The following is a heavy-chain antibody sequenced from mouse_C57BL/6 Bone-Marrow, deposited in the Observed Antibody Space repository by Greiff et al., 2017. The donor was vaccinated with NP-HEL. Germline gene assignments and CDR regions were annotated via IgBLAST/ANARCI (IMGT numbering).Heavy chain of an antibody. CDR2: IHPNSGST. CDR3: ARWGGYDLYYYAMDY. J-gene: IGHJ4*01. Sequence: QVQLQQPGAELVKPGASVKLSCKASGYTFTSYWMHWVKQRPGQGLEWIGMIHPNSGSTNYNEKFKSKATLTVEKSSSTAYMQLSSLTSEDSAVYYCARWGGYDLYYYAMDYWGQGTSVTVSS. V-gene: IGHV1-64*01. CDR1: GYTFTSYW. D-gene: IGHD2-2*01.